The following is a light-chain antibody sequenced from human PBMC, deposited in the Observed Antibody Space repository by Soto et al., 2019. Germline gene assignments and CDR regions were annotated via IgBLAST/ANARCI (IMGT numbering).Light chain of an antibody. J-gene: IGKJ2*01. CDR2: GAS. Sequence: EIVMTQSPATLSVSPGERATLSCRASQTVNSNLAWYQQKHGQAPTLLIYGASTRTTGIAARVSGSGSGSELTLTISSLQSEDFAVYYYQQYNKWPPVYTFGQGTKLEIK. CDR1: QTVNSN. V-gene: IGKV3-15*01. CDR3: QQYNKWPPVYT.